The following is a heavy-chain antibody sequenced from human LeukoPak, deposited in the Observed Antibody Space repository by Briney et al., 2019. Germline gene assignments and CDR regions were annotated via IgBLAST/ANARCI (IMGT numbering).Heavy chain of an antibody. J-gene: IGHJ4*02. CDR1: GFTLTNHG. Sequence: GSLRLSCAVSGFTLTNHGVGWVRQAPGKGLEWVSIITGTGGKYYGDSVKGRFVLSRDNSKNTVYMQMSSLRAEDTATYYCAKDYCRDGNCPFPFLDSWGQGTQVTVSS. CDR3: AKDYCRDGNCPFPFLDS. V-gene: IGHV3-23*01. D-gene: IGHD2-15*01. CDR2: ITGTGGK.